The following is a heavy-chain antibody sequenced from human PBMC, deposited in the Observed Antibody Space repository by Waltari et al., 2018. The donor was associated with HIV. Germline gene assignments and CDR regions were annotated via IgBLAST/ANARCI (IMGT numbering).Heavy chain of an antibody. J-gene: IGHJ6*02. D-gene: IGHD2-15*01. CDR3: AREDLLGDCSGGSCYSAGGRNYYYYGMDV. Sequence: QVQLVQSGAEVKKPGASVKVSCKASGYTFTGYYMHWVRQAPGQGLEWMGWINPNSGGTNYAQKFQGWVTMTRDTSISTAYMELSRLRSDDTAVYYCAREDLLGDCSGGSCYSAGGRNYYYYGMDVWGQGTTVTVSS. V-gene: IGHV1-2*04. CDR1: GYTFTGYY. CDR2: INPNSGGT.